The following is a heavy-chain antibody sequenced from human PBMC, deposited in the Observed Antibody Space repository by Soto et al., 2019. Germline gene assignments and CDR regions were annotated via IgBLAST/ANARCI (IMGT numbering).Heavy chain of an antibody. V-gene: IGHV1-69*13. D-gene: IGHD3-10*01. CDR3: ARDRYYCSVSPAY. CDR1: GGTFSSYA. Sequence: SVKVSCKNAGGTFSSYAISWVRQAPGQGLEWMGGIIPIFGTANYAQKFQGRVTITADESTSTAYMELRSLRSEDAAAYSCARDRYYCSVSPAYWGQGILVTVSS. J-gene: IGHJ4*02. CDR2: IIPIFGTA.